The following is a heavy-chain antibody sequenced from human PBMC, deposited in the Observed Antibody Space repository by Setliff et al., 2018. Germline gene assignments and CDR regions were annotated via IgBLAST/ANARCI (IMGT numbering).Heavy chain of an antibody. J-gene: IGHJ4*02. CDR2: ITHSGWDT. CDR1: GFTFWSYA. CDR3: VKGSSDSRPYYFDY. V-gene: IGHV3-23*01. Sequence: GGSLSLSCAASGFTFWSYAMSWVRQAPGKGLEWISAITHSGWDTYHADSVKGRFTISRANSQNTLFLQMNSLRVEDTAVYFCVKGSSDSRPYYFDYWGQGMLVTVSS. D-gene: IGHD2-2*01.